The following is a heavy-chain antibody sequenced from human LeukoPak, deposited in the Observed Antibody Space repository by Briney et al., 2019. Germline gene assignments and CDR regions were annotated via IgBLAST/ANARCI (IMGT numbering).Heavy chain of an antibody. CDR2: ISSNGGSA. CDR3: AREAVDSGFPFFDY. CDR1: GFTFSSYE. D-gene: IGHD5-12*01. V-gene: IGHV3-64*01. J-gene: IGHJ4*02. Sequence: GGSLRLSCAASGFTFSSYEMHWVRQAPGKGLEYVSAISSNGGSAYYANSVKGRFTISRDNSKNTLYLQMGSLRAEDMAVYYCAREAVDSGFPFFDYWGQGTLVTVSS.